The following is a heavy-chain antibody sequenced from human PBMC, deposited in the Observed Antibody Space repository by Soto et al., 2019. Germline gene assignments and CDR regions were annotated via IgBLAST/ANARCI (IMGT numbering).Heavy chain of an antibody. V-gene: IGHV2-5*02. J-gene: IGHJ4*02. CDR3: AHKGPEAWPLDY. Sequence: QITLKESGPTLVRPTQTLTLTCAFSGFSLSTSGVGVGWIHQPPGQALEWLAVIYWDDSKHYSPSLRSRLTTTKDTSKNQVVLTMTNMDPMDTGTYYVAHKGPEAWPLDYWGQGTLVTVSS. CDR1: GFSLSTSGVG. CDR2: IYWDDSK.